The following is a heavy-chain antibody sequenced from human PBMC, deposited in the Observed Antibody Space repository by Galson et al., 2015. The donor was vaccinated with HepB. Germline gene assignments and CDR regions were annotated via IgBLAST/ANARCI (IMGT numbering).Heavy chain of an antibody. Sequence: QSGAEVKKPGESLKISCEGSGYSFTNYWIAWVRQMPGKGLEWMGMVYPGDSDTRYSPSFQGQVTFSVDKSSNTAYLQWSSLKASDTAIYYCARQGMVRGDPFDYWGQGTLVTVSS. J-gene: IGHJ4*02. V-gene: IGHV5-51*01. CDR2: VYPGDSDT. D-gene: IGHD3-10*01. CDR1: GYSFTNYW. CDR3: ARQGMVRGDPFDY.